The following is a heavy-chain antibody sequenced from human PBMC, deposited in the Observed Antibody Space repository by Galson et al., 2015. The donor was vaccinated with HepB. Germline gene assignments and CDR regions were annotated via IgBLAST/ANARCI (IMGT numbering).Heavy chain of an antibody. V-gene: IGHV4-59*01. CDR1: GGSISSYY. CDR3: ARERPKYGMDV. J-gene: IGHJ6*02. CDR2: IYYSGST. Sequence: TLSLTCTVSGGSISSYYWSWIRQPPGKGLEWIGYIYYSGSTNYNPSLKSRVTISVDTSKNQFSLKLSSVTAADTAVYYCARERPKYGMDVWGQGTTVTVSS.